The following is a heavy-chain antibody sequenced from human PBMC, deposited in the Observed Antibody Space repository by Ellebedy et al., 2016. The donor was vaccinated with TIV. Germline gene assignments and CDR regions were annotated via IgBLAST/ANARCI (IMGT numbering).Heavy chain of an antibody. CDR3: ARGGASSSDY. CDR2: IYRSGRT. V-gene: IGHV4-38-2*02. Sequence: SETLSLTCTVSGYSISSGYYWGWIRQPPGKGLEWIGSIYRSGRTYYNPSLKSRVTISVDTSKNQFSLKLSSVTAADTAVYYCARGGASSSDYWGQGTLVTVSS. D-gene: IGHD1-26*01. J-gene: IGHJ4*02. CDR1: GYSISSGYY.